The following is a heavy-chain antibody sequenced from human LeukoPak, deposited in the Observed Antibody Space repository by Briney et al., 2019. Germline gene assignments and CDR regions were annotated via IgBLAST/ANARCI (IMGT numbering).Heavy chain of an antibody. CDR1: GGTFSSYA. D-gene: IGHD1-7*01. Sequence: GASVKVSCKASGGTFSSYAISWVRQAPGQGLEWMGGIIPIFGTANYAQKFQGRVTITADESTSTAYMELSSLRSEDTAVYYCARDRSRITGTTLGWFDPWGQGTLVTVSS. J-gene: IGHJ5*02. CDR2: IIPIFGTA. V-gene: IGHV1-69*13. CDR3: ARDRSRITGTTLGWFDP.